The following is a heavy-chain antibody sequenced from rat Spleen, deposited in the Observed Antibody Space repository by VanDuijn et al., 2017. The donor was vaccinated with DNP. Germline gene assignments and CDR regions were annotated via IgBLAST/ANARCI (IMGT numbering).Heavy chain of an antibody. CDR3: ARSYGLDY. CDR2: IQNGGVT. V-gene: IGHV2-27*01. Sequence: QVQLKESGPGLVQPSQTLSLTCTVSGFSLTSYDIHWVRQPPEKGLEWMGRIQNGGVTNYNSALASRLSITRDTSTGQVFLKMKIVQTEDTAMYFFARSYGLDYWGQGVMVTVSS. CDR1: GFSLTSYD. D-gene: IGHD1-3*01. J-gene: IGHJ2*01.